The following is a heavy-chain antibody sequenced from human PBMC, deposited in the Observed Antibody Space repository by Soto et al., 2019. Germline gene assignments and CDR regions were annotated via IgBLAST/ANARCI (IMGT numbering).Heavy chain of an antibody. V-gene: IGHV3-21*01. CDR2: ISSSSSYI. CDR3: ARSSYGYGWYFDL. Sequence: EVQLVESGGGLVKPGGSLRLSCAASGFTFSSYSMNWFRQAPGKGLEWVSSISSSSSYIYYADSVKARFTIPRDNAKNSLYLQMNSLRAEDTAVYYCARSSYGYGWYFDLWGRGTLVTVSS. D-gene: IGHD5-18*01. CDR1: GFTFSSYS. J-gene: IGHJ2*01.